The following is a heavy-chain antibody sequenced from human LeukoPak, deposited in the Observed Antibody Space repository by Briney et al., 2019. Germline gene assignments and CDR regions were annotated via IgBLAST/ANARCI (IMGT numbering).Heavy chain of an antibody. V-gene: IGHV4-39*01. J-gene: IGHJ4*02. CDR1: GGSISSSSYY. CDR3: ARHRNYYDSSGYYLDY. CDR2: IYYSGST. D-gene: IGHD3-22*01. Sequence: SETLSLTCTVSGGSISSSSYYWGWIRQHTGKGLEWIGSIYYSGSTYYNPSLKSRDTISVDTSKNQFSLKLSSVTAADTAVYYCARHRNYYDSSGYYLDYWGQGTLVTVSS.